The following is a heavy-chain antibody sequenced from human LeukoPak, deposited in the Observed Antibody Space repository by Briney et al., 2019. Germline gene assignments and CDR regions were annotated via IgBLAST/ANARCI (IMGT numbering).Heavy chain of an antibody. J-gene: IGHJ4*02. CDR1: GFAFSSYA. V-gene: IGHV3-23*01. Sequence: GGSLRLSCAASGFAFSSYAMSWVRQAPGKGLEWVSAISGSGGSTYYADSVKGRFTISRDNSKNTLYLQMNSLRAEDTAVYYCAKSTAEYQLLYEDYWGQGTLVTVSS. CDR2: ISGSGGST. D-gene: IGHD2-2*02. CDR3: AKSTAEYQLLYEDY.